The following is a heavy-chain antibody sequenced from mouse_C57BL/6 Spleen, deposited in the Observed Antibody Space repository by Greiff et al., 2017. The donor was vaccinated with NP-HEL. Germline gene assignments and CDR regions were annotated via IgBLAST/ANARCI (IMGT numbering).Heavy chain of an antibody. CDR2: IHPNSGST. Sequence: QVQLQQPGAELVKPGASVKLSCKASGYTFTSYWMPWVQQRPGQGLEWIGMIHPNSGSTNYNEKFKSKATLPVDKSSSTAYMQLSSLTSEDSAVYYCARSNYPYYAMDYWGQGTSGTVSS. J-gene: IGHJ4*01. CDR1: GYTFTSYW. V-gene: IGHV1-64*01. D-gene: IGHD1-1*02. CDR3: ARSNYPYYAMDY.